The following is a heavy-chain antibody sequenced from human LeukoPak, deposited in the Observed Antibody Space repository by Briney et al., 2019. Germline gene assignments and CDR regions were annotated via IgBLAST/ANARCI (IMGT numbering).Heavy chain of an antibody. CDR1: GFGFTSYW. Sequence: PGGSLRLSCAASGFGFTSYWMNWVRQAPGKGLEWVANIKYDGSEKNYVGSVKGRFTISRDNVKKSLYLQMDSLRAEDTAVYCCARRNLFDYWGQGALVIVSS. J-gene: IGHJ4*02. CDR2: IKYDGSEK. D-gene: IGHD2/OR15-2a*01. V-gene: IGHV3-7*01. CDR3: ARRNLFDY.